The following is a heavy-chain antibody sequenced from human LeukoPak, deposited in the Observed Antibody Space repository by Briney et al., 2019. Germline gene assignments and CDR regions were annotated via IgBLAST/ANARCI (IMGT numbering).Heavy chain of an antibody. CDR3: ARDLIDEGSTSSDY. CDR2: INPNSGDT. D-gene: IGHD2-2*01. J-gene: IGHJ4*02. V-gene: IGHV1-2*02. CDR1: GYTFIAYY. Sequence: ASVKVSCKASGYTFIAYYVQWVRQAPGQGLEWMGWINPNSGDTNFAQKFQGRVTVTRDTSISTAYMELSRLKSDDTAVYYCARDLIDEGSTSSDYWGQGTLVTVSS.